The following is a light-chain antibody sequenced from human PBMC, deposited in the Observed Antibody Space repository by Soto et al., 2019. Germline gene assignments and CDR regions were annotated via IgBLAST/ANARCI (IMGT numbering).Light chain of an antibody. V-gene: IGLV2-23*01. Sequence: QSALTQPASVSGSPGQSITLSCTGTSSDVGSYNLVSWFQQHPGKAPKLMIYEGSKRPSGVSNRFSGSKSGNTASLTSSGIQDEDEADYYCCSYAVTNILVVGGGTKLAVL. J-gene: IGLJ2*01. CDR3: CSYAVTNILV. CDR2: EGS. CDR1: SSDVGSYNL.